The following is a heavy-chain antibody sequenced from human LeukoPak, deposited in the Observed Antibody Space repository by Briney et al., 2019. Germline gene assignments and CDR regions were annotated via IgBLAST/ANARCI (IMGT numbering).Heavy chain of an antibody. D-gene: IGHD2-2*02. CDR1: GYTFTSYD. Sequence: ASVKVSCKASGYTFTSYDINWVRQATGQGLEWMGWMNPNSGNTGYAQKFQGRVTFTRDTSISTAYMELSSLRSEDTAVYFCARATVVAGYCTTTRCYKPFDIWGQGTMVTVSS. CDR2: MNPNSGNT. CDR3: ARATVVAGYCTTTRCYKPFDI. V-gene: IGHV1-8*03. J-gene: IGHJ3*02.